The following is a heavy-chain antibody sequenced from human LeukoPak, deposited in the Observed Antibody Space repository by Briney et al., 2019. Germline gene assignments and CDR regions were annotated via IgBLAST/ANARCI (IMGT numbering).Heavy chain of an antibody. CDR1: GFTFSSHW. D-gene: IGHD1-7*01. Sequence: GRSLRLSCAASGFTFSSHWMSWVRQAPGKGLERVANIKEDGSEKYYVNSVKGRFTISRDNAKNSLYLQMNSLRADDTAVYYCARDWNSGFDYWGQGTLVTVSS. J-gene: IGHJ4*02. V-gene: IGHV3-7*05. CDR2: IKEDGSEK. CDR3: ARDWNSGFDY.